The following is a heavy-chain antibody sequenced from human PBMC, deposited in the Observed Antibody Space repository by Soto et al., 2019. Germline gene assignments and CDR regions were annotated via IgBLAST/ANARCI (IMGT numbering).Heavy chain of an antibody. D-gene: IGHD3-10*01. CDR2: IDHSGGT. Sequence: SETLSLTCAVYGGSFSGYYWSWIRQPPGKGLEWIGEIDHSGGTDYNPSLKSRVTISIDTSKNQFSLKLSSVTAADTAVYYCARGGPRAVRGVDHYYGMDVWGQGTSVTVSS. CDR1: GGSFSGYY. V-gene: IGHV4-34*01. J-gene: IGHJ6*02. CDR3: ARGGPRAVRGVDHYYGMDV.